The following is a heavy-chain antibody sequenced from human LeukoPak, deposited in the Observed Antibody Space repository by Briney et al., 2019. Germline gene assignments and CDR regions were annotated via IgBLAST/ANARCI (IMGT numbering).Heavy chain of an antibody. CDR1: GFTFSSYA. Sequence: PGGSLRLSCAASGFTFSSYAMSWVRQAPGKGLEWVSSISGSNSYIFYADSVKGRFTVSRDNAKDSLYLQMNSLRAEDTAVYYCARALTTLTYEGYWGQGTLVTVSS. V-gene: IGHV3-21*01. CDR3: ARALTTLTYEGY. J-gene: IGHJ4*02. CDR2: ISGSNSYI. D-gene: IGHD1-1*01.